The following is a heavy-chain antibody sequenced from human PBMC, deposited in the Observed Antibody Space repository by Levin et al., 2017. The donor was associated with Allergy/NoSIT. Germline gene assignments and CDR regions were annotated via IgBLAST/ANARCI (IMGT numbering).Heavy chain of an antibody. CDR3: ARDNIGLPDAFDI. D-gene: IGHD3-10*01. Sequence: GGSLRLSCAASGFTFDDYAMHWVRQAPGKGLEWVSGISWNSGSIGYADSVMGRFTISRDNAKNSLYLQMNSLRTEDTALYYCARDNIGLPDAFDIWGQGTMVIVSS. V-gene: IGHV3-9*01. CDR1: GFTFDDYA. J-gene: IGHJ3*02. CDR2: ISWNSGSI.